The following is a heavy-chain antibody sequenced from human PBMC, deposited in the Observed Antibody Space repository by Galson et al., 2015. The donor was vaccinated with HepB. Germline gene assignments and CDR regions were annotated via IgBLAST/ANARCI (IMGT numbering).Heavy chain of an antibody. J-gene: IGHJ6*03. V-gene: IGHV1-69*13. Sequence: SVKVSCKASGGTFSSYAISWVRQAPGQGLEWMGGIIPIFGTANYAQKFQGRVTITADESTSTAYMELSSLRSEDTAVYYCASLYPTSIAARPAYYYYYMDVWGKGTTVTVSS. D-gene: IGHD6-6*01. CDR1: GGTFSSYA. CDR3: ASLYPTSIAARPAYYYYYMDV. CDR2: IIPIFGTA.